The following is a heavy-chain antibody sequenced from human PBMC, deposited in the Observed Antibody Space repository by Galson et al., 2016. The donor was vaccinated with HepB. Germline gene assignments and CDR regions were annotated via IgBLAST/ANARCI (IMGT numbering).Heavy chain of an antibody. D-gene: IGHD6-25*01. Sequence: SETLSLTCVVSGGSFSSFSWSWIRQTPDKKLQWIGEVTYDGHTNYHPSLKTRVSMSLGTSKNQFSLKLRSVTAADTAIYFCAYSSGFLDSWGLGTWVTVSS. J-gene: IGHJ4*02. CDR1: GGSFSSFS. V-gene: IGHV4-34*01. CDR2: VTYDGHT. CDR3: AYSSGFLDS.